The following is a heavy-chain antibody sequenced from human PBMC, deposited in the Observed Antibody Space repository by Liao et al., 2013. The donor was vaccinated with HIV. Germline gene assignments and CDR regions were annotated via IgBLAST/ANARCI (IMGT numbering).Heavy chain of an antibody. D-gene: IGHD3-10*01. CDR3: ARDHDYYGSGGGDY. J-gene: IGHJ4*02. Sequence: QLQLQESGPGLVKPSETLSLTCTVSGVSITSSSYYWGWIRQPPGKGLEWIGSIYYSGSTFYNPSLKSRVTISVDTSKNRFSLKLSSVTAADTAVYYCARDHDYYGSGGGDYWGQGTLVTVSS. CDR2: IYYSGST. CDR1: GVSITSSSYY. V-gene: IGHV4-39*07.